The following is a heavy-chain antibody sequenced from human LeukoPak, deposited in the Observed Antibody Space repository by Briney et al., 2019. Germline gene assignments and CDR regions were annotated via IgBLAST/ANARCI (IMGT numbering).Heavy chain of an antibody. CDR1: GFTFSSHG. CDR2: IWYDGSKK. D-gene: IGHD5-18*01. CDR3: AKDLSYGSNWFHP. V-gene: IGHV3-33*06. J-gene: IGHJ5*02. Sequence: PGGSLRLSCAASGFTFSSHGMHWVRQAPGKGLEWVALIWYDGSKKNYADSVKGRFTISRDDSKSTLYLQINSLRAEDTAVYYCAKDLSYGSNWFHPWGQGTLVTVSS.